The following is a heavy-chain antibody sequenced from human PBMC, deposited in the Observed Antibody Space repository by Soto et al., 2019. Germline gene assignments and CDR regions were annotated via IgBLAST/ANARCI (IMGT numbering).Heavy chain of an antibody. J-gene: IGHJ5*02. CDR3: AKDIPGGIPPP. Sequence: SETLSLTCTVSGDSLSGYFWSWIRQPADKGLEWIGCIYGSGTTIYNPSLRGRVTISLDTSKNQFSLRLTSVTAADTAVYYCAKDIPGGIPPPWGHGTLVTVSS. CDR1: GDSLSGYF. V-gene: IGHV4-4*07. CDR2: IYGSGTT. D-gene: IGHD2-8*02.